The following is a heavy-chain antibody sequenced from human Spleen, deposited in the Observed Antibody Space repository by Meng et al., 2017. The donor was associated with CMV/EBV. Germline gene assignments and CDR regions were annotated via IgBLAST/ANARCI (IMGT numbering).Heavy chain of an antibody. J-gene: IGHJ4*02. CDR2: IYYSGST. V-gene: IGHV4-30-4*08. Sequence: SETLSLTCTVSGGSISSGDYYWSWIRQPPGKGLEWIGYIYYSGSTYYNPSLKSRVTRSVDTSKNQFSLKLSSVTAADTAVYYCARRVTDYDSSGYLYYFDYWGQGTLVTVSS. D-gene: IGHD3-22*01. CDR1: GGSISSGDYY. CDR3: ARRVTDYDSSGYLYYFDY.